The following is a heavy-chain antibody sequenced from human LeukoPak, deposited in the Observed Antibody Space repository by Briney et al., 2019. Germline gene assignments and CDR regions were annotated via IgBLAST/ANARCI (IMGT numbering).Heavy chain of an antibody. CDR2: ISSGSGSI. V-gene: IGHV3-48*02. CDR1: GFTFDGYS. D-gene: IGHD3-16*01. CDR3: VTSIGRLCGMAVDF. Sequence: GGSLRLSCAASGFTFDGYSMHWVRQAPGKGLEWVSHISSGSGSISYADSVKGRFTISRDNAKNSLYLQMNSLRDEDTGIYYNVTSIGRLCGMAVDFWGQGTMVTVSS. J-gene: IGHJ3*01.